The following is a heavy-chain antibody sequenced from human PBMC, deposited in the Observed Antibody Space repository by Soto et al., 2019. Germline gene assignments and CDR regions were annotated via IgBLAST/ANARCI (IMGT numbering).Heavy chain of an antibody. CDR2: VIPNLGVT. CDR1: GGTLSSYT. V-gene: IGHV1-69*08. J-gene: IGHJ4*02. Sequence: QVQLVQSGAEVKKPGSSVKVSCKASGGTLSSYTFSWVRPATGQGLEWMGRVIPNLGVTNYAKKFQGRFTIVVDTSTSTAYMELNSLRYEDTAVYYCARDKGYCSDTSCPDFDYWGQGALGTVSS. D-gene: IGHD2-15*01. CDR3: ARDKGYCSDTSCPDFDY.